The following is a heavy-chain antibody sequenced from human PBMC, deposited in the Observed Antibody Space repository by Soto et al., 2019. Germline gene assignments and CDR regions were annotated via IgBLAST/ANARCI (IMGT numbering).Heavy chain of an antibody. Sequence: QVQLQESGPGLVKPSQTLSLTCTVSGGSISSGGYYWSWIRQHPGKGLEWIGYIYYSGSTYYNPSLKTRITISVDTSKNQFSLKLSSVTAADTAVYYCEIRNGSGSYYVDYWGQGTLVTVSS. CDR3: EIRNGSGSYYVDY. J-gene: IGHJ4*02. D-gene: IGHD3-10*01. CDR2: IYYSGST. CDR1: GGSISSGGYY. V-gene: IGHV4-31*03.